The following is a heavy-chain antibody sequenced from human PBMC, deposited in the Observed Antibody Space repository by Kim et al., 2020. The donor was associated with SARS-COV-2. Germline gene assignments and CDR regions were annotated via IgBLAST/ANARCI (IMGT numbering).Heavy chain of an antibody. CDR2: IYYSGST. CDR3: ARDRRRGSWYSPFDY. D-gene: IGHD2-15*01. J-gene: IGHJ4*02. CDR1: GGSISSSSYY. V-gene: IGHV4-39*07. Sequence: SETLSLTCTVSGGSISSSSYYWGWIRQPPGKGLEWIGSIYYSGSTYYNPSLKSRVTISVDTSKNQFSLKLSSVTAADTAVYYCARDRRRGSWYSPFDYWGQGTLVTVSS.